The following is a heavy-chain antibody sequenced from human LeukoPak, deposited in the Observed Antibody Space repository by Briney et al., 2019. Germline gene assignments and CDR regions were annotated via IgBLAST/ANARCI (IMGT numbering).Heavy chain of an antibody. CDR1: GYSISSGYY. CDR2: IYHSGST. CDR3: ARVRFLEWSPQYYFDY. J-gene: IGHJ4*02. D-gene: IGHD3-3*01. V-gene: IGHV4-38-2*01. Sequence: SETLSLTCAVSGYSISSGYYWGWIRQPPGKGLEWIGSIYHSGSTCYNPSLKSRVTISVDTSKNQFSLKLSSVTAADTAVYYCARVRFLEWSPQYYFDYWGQGTLVTVSS.